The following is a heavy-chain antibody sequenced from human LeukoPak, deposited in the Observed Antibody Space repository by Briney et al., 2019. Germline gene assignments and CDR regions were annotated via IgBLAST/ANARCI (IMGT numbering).Heavy chain of an antibody. CDR3: ASSVVPAAITVFFLDP. CDR1: GYTFTGYY. CDR2: INPNSGGT. V-gene: IGHV1-2*02. D-gene: IGHD2-2*01. J-gene: IGHJ5*02. Sequence: GASVKVSCKASGYTFTGYYMHWVRQAPGQGLEWMGWINPNSGGTNYAQKFQGRVTMTRDTSISTAYMELSRLRSDDTAMYYCASSVVPAAITVFFLDPWGQGTLVTVSS.